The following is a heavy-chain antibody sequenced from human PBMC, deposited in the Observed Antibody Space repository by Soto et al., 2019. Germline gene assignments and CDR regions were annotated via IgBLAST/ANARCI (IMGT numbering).Heavy chain of an antibody. D-gene: IGHD5-18*01. CDR2: IYWEDDQ. V-gene: IGHV2-5*02. J-gene: IGHJ4*02. CDR1: GFSLSTRGVG. CDR3: AHRPRGYSYHFDN. Sequence: QITLKESGPTLVKPTQTLTLTCTFSGFSLSTRGVGVGWIRQPPGKALEWLALIYWEDDQGYSPSLKSRLTTTKDTYKHQVVLTMTHRDPEDTATYYSAHRPRGYSYHFDNWGQGTQVTVSS.